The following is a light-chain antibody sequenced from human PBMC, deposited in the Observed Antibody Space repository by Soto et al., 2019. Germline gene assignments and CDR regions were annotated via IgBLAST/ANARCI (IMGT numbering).Light chain of an antibody. J-gene: IGKJ1*01. V-gene: IGKV3-11*01. CDR1: PSVTNF. CDR2: GAF. CDR3: QQRNIWPPVT. Sequence: EIVLTQSPATLSLYPGERATLSCRASPSVTNFLAWYQQKPGQAPRLLIYGAFNRATGIPARFSGSGSGTDFTLTISSLEPEDSAIYYCQQRNIWPPVTFGQGTKVDI.